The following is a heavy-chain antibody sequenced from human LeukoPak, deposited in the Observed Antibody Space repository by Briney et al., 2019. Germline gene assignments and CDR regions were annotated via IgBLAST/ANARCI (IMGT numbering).Heavy chain of an antibody. CDR2: ISSSSSTI. V-gene: IGHV3-48*01. D-gene: IGHD3-16*01. J-gene: IGHJ4*02. CDR3: ARDGGSDY. Sequence: GGSLRLSCAASGFTFSSYSMNWVRQAPGEGLEWVSYISSSSSTIYYADSVKGRFTISRDNAKNSLYLQMNSLRAEDTAVYYCARDGGSDYWGQGTLVTVSS. CDR1: GFTFSSYS.